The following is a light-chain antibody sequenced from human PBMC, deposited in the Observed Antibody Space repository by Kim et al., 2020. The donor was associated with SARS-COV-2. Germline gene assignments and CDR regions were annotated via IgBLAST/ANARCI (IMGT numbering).Light chain of an antibody. CDR1: SSNIGDNY. Sequence: KVTISCSGSSSNIGDNYVSWYQQLPGTAPKRLIYDNNKRPSGIPDRFSGSKSGTSATLGITGLQTGDEADYYCGTWDSSLSAGVFGGGTKLTVL. CDR2: DNN. V-gene: IGLV1-51*01. CDR3: GTWDSSLSAGV. J-gene: IGLJ3*02.